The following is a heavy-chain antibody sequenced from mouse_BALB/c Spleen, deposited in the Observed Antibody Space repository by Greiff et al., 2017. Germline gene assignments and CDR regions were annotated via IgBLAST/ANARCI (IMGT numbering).Heavy chain of an antibody. CDR2: ISNGGGST. V-gene: IGHV5-12-2*01. CDR1: GFTFSSYT. J-gene: IGHJ3*01. CDR3: ARSGNPSWFAY. D-gene: IGHD1-3*01. Sequence: EVQVVESGGGLVQPGGSLKLSCAASGFTFSSYTMSWVRQTPEKRLEWVAYISNGGGSTYYPDTVKGRFTISRDNAKNTLYLQMSSLKSEDTAMYYCARSGNPSWFAYWGQGTLVTVSA.